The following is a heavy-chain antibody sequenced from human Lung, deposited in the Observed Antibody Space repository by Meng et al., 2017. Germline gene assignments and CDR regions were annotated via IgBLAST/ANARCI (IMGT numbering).Heavy chain of an antibody. CDR2: INHSGST. Sequence: VRLQQGGAGLLKPPETLSLTCVVSGGSFSDYYWSWIRQPPGKGLEWIGEINHSGSTNYNPSLESRATISVDTSQNNLSLKLSSVTAADSAVYYCARGPTTMAHDFDYWGQGTLVTVSS. V-gene: IGHV4-34*01. J-gene: IGHJ4*02. CDR1: GGSFSDYY. CDR3: ARGPTTMAHDFDY. D-gene: IGHD4-11*01.